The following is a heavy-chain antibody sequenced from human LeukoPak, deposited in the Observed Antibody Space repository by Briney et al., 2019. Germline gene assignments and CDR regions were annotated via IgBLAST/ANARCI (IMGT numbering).Heavy chain of an antibody. CDR1: GYTFTSYG. CDR2: ISAYNGNT. Sequence: GASVKVSCKASGYTFTSYGISWVRQAPGQGLEWMGWISAYNGNTNYAQKLQGRVTMTTDTSTSTAYMELRSLRSDDTAVYYCARLVVTGGLVVPAARNFGIDYWGQGTLVTVSS. V-gene: IGHV1-18*01. CDR3: ARLVVTGGLVVPAARNFGIDY. D-gene: IGHD2-2*01. J-gene: IGHJ4*02.